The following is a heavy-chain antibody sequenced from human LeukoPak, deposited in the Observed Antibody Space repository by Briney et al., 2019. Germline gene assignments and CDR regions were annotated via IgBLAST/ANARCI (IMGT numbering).Heavy chain of an antibody. CDR1: GGSISSYY. CDR3: ARQYSTGPFDF. J-gene: IGHJ4*02. D-gene: IGHD2-8*02. CDR2: IYNSGST. V-gene: IGHV4-59*08. Sequence: SETLSLTCTVSGGSISSYYWTWIRQPPGKGLEWIGYIYNSGSTKYNPSLKSRVIISVDTSKNQFSLKLTSVTAADTAMYYCARQYSTGPFDFWGQGTPVTVSS.